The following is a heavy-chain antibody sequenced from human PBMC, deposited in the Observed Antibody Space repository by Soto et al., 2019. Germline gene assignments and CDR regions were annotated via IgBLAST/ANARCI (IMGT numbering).Heavy chain of an antibody. D-gene: IGHD3-10*01. Sequence: SETLSLTCAVYGGSFSGYYWSWIRQPPGKGLEWIGEINHSGSTNYNPSLKSRVTISVDTSKNQFSLKLSSVTAADTAVYYCARGSMVRGVALYYFDYWGQGTLVTVSS. CDR3: ARGSMVRGVALYYFDY. J-gene: IGHJ4*02. CDR2: INHSGST. CDR1: GGSFSGYY. V-gene: IGHV4-34*01.